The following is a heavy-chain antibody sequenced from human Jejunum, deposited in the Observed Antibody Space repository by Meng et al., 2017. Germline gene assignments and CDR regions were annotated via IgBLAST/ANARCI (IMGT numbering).Heavy chain of an antibody. CDR1: GFTFSSHS. CDR2: ISAGDGTA. V-gene: IGHV3-23*01. J-gene: IGHJ4*02. CDR3: YFDY. D-gene: IGHD5-24*01. Sequence: GESLKISCAASGFTFSSHSMSWVRQAPGKGLEWVSSISAGDGTAYYADSVKGRFTISRDNSKNTLYLQMNSLRAEDMSTLTDYFDYWGQGTLVTVSS.